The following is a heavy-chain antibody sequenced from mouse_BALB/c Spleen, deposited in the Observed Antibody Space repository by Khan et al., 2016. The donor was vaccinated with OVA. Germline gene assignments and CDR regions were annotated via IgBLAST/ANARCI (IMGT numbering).Heavy chain of an antibody. D-gene: IGHD2-1*01. Sequence: QVQLQQPGAELGKPGASVKISCKASGYTFTSYYLYWVKQRPGQGLEWIGGINPSNGVSHFNEKFTSKATLTVDKSSSTAYMQLNSLTSEDSAVYYCARSGYGNPFAYWGQGTLVTVST. CDR1: GYTFTSYY. CDR3: ARSGYGNPFAY. CDR2: INPSNGVS. J-gene: IGHJ3*01. V-gene: IGHV1S81*02.